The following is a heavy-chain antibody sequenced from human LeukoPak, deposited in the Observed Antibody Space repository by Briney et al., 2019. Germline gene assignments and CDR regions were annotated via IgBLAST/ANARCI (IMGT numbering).Heavy chain of an antibody. CDR2: ISGSGGST. CDR3: AKYGPFGPKDYFDY. V-gene: IGHV3-23*01. CDR1: GFTFSSYG. Sequence: GGTLRLSCTASGFTFSSYGMSWVRQAPGKGLEWVSAISGSGGSTYYADSVKGRFTISRDNSKNTLYLQMNSLRAEDTAVYYCAKYGPFGPKDYFDYWGQGTLVTVSS. J-gene: IGHJ4*02. D-gene: IGHD3-10*01.